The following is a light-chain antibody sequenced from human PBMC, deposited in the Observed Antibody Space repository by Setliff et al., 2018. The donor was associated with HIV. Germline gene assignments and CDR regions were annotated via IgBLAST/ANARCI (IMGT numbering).Light chain of an antibody. CDR3: ATWDDNLSGFV. CDR2: RNN. Sequence: QSALTQPPSASGAPGQRVTISCSGSTSNIGSHSVHWYQQVPGTAPKLLIFRNNQRPSGVPDRFAGSRSGTSASLDITGLRSEDEADYFCATWDDNLSGFVFGRGTKVTVL. V-gene: IGLV1-47*01. CDR1: TSNIGSHS. J-gene: IGLJ1*01.